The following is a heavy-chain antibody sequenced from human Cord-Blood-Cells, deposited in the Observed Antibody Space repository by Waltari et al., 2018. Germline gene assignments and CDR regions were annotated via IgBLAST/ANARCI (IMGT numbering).Heavy chain of an antibody. CDR1: RFLVSSNY. V-gene: IGHV3-53*01. D-gene: IGHD1-26*01. CDR2: IYSGGST. CDR3: ARDWENDAFDI. Sequence: EVQLVESGGGLIQPGGSLRLSCAASRFLVSSNYMRWVRQARGKGLEWVSVIYSGGSTYYAASVKGRFTISRDNSKNTLYLQMNSLRAEDTAVYYCARDWENDAFDIWGQGTMVTVSS. J-gene: IGHJ3*02.